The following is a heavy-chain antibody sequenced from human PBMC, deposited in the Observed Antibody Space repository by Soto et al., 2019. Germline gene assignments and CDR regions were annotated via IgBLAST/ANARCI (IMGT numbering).Heavy chain of an antibody. D-gene: IGHD3-9*01. CDR2: ISGDGVTT. Sequence: EVQLVESGGDLVQRGGSLRLSCAASGFPFSSYWMHWVRHTPGKGLDWVARISGDGVTTYYADSVTGRFTVSRANAKNALSLQISGLRAEDTAVYYCARKYYGLLTGYYTDYWGQGTLVSVSS. CDR3: ARKYYGLLTGYYTDY. J-gene: IGHJ4*02. CDR1: GFPFSSYW. V-gene: IGHV3-74*01.